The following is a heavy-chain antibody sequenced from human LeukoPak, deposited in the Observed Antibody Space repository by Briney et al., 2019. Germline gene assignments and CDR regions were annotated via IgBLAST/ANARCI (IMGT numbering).Heavy chain of an antibody. D-gene: IGHD6-13*01. CDR1: GGSISHHY. Sequence: PSETLSLTCDVSGGSISHHYWTWIRQPPGKGLEWLGFVYNGGTTNYNPSLKSRVTISVDTSKNQFSLRLSSVTAADTAVYYCARVTTAWYVVGYWGQGTLVTVSS. CDR3: ARVTTAWYVVGY. CDR2: VYNGGTT. V-gene: IGHV4-4*08. J-gene: IGHJ4*02.